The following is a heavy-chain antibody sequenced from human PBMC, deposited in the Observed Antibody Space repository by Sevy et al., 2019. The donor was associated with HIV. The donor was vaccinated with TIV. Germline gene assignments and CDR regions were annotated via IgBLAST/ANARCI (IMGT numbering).Heavy chain of an antibody. CDR3: AKSPAARATRYYYCGMDV. J-gene: IGHJ6*02. CDR1: GFTFSSYA. V-gene: IGHV3-23*01. CDR2: ISGSGGST. D-gene: IGHD2-2*01. Sequence: GGSLRLSCAASGFTFSSYAMSWVRQAPGKGLEWVSAISGSGGSTYYADSVKGRFTISRDNSKNTLYLQMNSLRAEDTAVYYCAKSPAARATRYYYCGMDVWGQGTTVTVSS.